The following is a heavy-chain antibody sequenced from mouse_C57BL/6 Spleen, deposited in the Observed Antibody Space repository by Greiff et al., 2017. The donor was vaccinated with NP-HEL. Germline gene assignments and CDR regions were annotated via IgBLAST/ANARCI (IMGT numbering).Heavy chain of an antibody. V-gene: IGHV1-55*01. D-gene: IGHD2-4*01. CDR1: GYTFTSYW. Sequence: QVQLKESGAELVKPGASVKMSCKASGYTFTSYWITWVKQRPGQGLEWIGDIYPGSGSTNYNEKFKSKATLTVDTSSSTAYMQLSSLTSEDSAVYYCAREENYEDYWGQGTTLTVSS. J-gene: IGHJ2*01. CDR3: AREENYEDY. CDR2: IYPGSGST.